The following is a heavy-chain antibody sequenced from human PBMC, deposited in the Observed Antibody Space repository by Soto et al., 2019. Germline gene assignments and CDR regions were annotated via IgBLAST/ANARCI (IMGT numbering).Heavy chain of an antibody. CDR1: GGSINSGGYY. CDR2: IYYSGST. V-gene: IGHV4-31*03. D-gene: IGHD3-22*01. Sequence: QVQLQESGPRLVKPSQTLSLTCTVSGGSINSGGYYWSWIRQHPGKGLEWIGYIYYSGSTYYNPSHKSRVTISLDRSKNQLSQKLSSVTAADTAVYYCARYYDSSGYDYWGQGALVTVSS. J-gene: IGHJ4*02. CDR3: ARYYDSSGYDY.